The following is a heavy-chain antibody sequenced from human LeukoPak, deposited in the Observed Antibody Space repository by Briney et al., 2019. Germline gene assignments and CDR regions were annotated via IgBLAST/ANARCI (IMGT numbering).Heavy chain of an antibody. CDR1: GLTFSNYG. D-gene: IGHD7-27*01. CDR2: MRYDGTNI. Sequence: GGSLRLSCAASGLTFSNYGMHWVRQAPGKGLEWVAFMRYDGTNIYYADSVKGRFTISRDNSKNTLYLQMHSLRVEDTAVYYCAKDLVWGFDYWGQGTLVTVSS. J-gene: IGHJ4*02. CDR3: AKDLVWGFDY. V-gene: IGHV3-30*02.